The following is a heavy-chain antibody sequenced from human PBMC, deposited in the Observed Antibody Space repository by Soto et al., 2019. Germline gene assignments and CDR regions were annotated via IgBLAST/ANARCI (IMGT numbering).Heavy chain of an antibody. CDR1: GYTFTSYA. J-gene: IGHJ4*02. CDR2: INAGNGNT. D-gene: IGHD6-13*01. Sequence: QVQLVQSGAEVKKPGASVKVSCKASGYTFTSYAMHWVRQAPGQRLEWMGWINAGNGNTKYSQKFQGRVTITRDTSASTAYMELSSLRSEDTAVYYCARAPCIAAAGCNFDYWGQGTLVNVSS. CDR3: ARAPCIAAAGCNFDY. V-gene: IGHV1-3*01.